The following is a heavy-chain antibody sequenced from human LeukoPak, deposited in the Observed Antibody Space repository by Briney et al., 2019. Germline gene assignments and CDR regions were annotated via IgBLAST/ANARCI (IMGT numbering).Heavy chain of an antibody. J-gene: IGHJ6*03. Sequence: GGSLRLSCAASGFTFSSYSMNWVRQAPGKGLEWVSYISSSSSTIYYADSVKGRFTISRDNAKNSLYLQMNSLRAEDTAVYYCARGRGALGYMDVWGKGTTVTVSS. CDR3: ARGRGALGYMDV. CDR1: GFTFSSYS. V-gene: IGHV3-48*01. D-gene: IGHD3-10*01. CDR2: ISSSSSTI.